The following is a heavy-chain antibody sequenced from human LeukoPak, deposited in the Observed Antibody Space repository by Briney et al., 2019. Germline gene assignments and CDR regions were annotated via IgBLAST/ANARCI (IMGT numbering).Heavy chain of an antibody. V-gene: IGHV3-49*04. J-gene: IGHJ6*02. CDR1: GFTFGDYA. CDR2: IRSRPYGETT. D-gene: IGHD4-17*01. CDR3: TRDLGSDYGDPHYYYGMDV. Sequence: QAGGSLRLSCTASGFTFGDYAMSWVRQAPGEGLEWVGFIRSRPYGETTEYAASVKGRFTISRHDSKSIAYLQMNSLKTEDTAVYYCTRDLGSDYGDPHYYYGMDVWGQGTTVTVSS.